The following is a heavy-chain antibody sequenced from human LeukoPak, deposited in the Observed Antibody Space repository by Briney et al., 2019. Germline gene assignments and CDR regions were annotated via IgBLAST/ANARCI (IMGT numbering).Heavy chain of an antibody. J-gene: IGHJ4*02. CDR2: MNPNSGNT. CDR3: ARGATIFGVVITHYFDH. V-gene: IGHV1-8*03. Sequence: ASVKVSCKASGYTFTSYDINWVRQATGQGLEWMGWMNPNSGNTGYAQKFQGRVTITRNTSISTAYMELSSLRSEDTAVYYCARGATIFGVVITHYFDHWGQGTLVTVSS. CDR1: GYTFTSYD. D-gene: IGHD3-3*01.